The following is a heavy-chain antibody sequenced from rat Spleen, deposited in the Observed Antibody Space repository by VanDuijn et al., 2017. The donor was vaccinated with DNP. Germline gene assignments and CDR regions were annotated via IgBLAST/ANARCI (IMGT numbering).Heavy chain of an antibody. CDR1: GFTFSYYG. D-gene: IGHD1-11*01. V-gene: IGHV5-19*01. Sequence: EVQLVESGGGLVQPGRSLKPSCAASGFTFSYYGMAWVRQAPKKGLEWVASISASGGSTSYRDSVKGRFTISRDNAKSILYLQMDSLRSEDTATFYCTTDFERGYWGQGVMVTVSS. CDR3: TTDFERGY. CDR2: ISASGGST. J-gene: IGHJ2*01.